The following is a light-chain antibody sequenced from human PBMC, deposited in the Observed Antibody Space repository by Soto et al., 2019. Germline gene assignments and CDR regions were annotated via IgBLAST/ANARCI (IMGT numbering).Light chain of an antibody. J-gene: IGKJ5*01. CDR1: QAISIN. CDR3: EQLNSYPNT. V-gene: IGKV1-9*01. CDR2: AAS. Sequence: DIQLTQSPSFLSASVGDRVTITCRASQAISINLAWYQQKPGKAPKLLIHAASALQTGVPSRFSGSGFGTELTLAISSLQPEDFATYYCEQLNSYPNTFGQGTRLEI.